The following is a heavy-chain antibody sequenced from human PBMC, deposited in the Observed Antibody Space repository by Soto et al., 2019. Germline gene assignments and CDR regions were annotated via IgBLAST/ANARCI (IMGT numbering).Heavy chain of an antibody. CDR3: VRDEIRFSWAYGMDV. D-gene: IGHD3-3*01. CDR1: GFTFSSYA. CDR2: ISYDGSNK. V-gene: IGHV3-30-3*01. Sequence: QVQLVESGGGVVQPGRSLRLSCAASGFTFSSYAMHWVRQAPGKGLEWVAVISYDGSNKYYADSLKGRFTISRDNFKNSLYLQMNSLRAEDTAVYYCVRDEIRFSWAYGMDVWGQGTTVTVSS. J-gene: IGHJ6*02.